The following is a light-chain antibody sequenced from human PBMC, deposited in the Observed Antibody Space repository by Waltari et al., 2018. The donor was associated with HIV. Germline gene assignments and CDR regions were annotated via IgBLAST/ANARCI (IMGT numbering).Light chain of an antibody. CDR1: QDINNY. V-gene: IGKV1-33*01. CDR3: KHYDNFLHT. J-gene: IGKJ2*01. CDR2: DAT. Sequence: IQMTQSPSSLPVSVGERVTITCQASQDINNYLNWYQQKAGRATKLLIYDATNLEIGVPSRFSGSGSGTDFTLTISNLQPEDIATYYCKHYDNFLHTFGQGTKLEIK.